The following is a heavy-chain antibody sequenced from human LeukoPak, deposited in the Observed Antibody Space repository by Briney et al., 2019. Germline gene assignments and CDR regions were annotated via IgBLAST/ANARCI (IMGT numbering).Heavy chain of an antibody. V-gene: IGHV1-2*02. J-gene: IGHJ6*03. CDR3: ARDGLYDLTVVQGVVTVYYYYYMDV. CDR2: INPYSGDT. D-gene: IGHD3-10*01. CDR1: GYTFTGYY. Sequence: ASVKVSCKASGYTFTGYYVHWVRQAPGQGLEWMGWINPYSGDTNYAQKFQGRVTMTRDTPISTAYMELSRLRFDDTAVYYCARDGLYDLTVVQGVVTVYYYYYMDVWGKGTTVTVSS.